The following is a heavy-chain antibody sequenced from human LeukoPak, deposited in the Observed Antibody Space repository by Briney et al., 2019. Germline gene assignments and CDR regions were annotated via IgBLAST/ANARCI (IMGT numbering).Heavy chain of an antibody. CDR1: GGSISSSSYY. V-gene: IGHV4-39*01. CDR3: ARQIVDRLFIVVVPAVMGNWFDP. J-gene: IGHJ5*02. CDR2: IYYSGST. Sequence: PSETLSLTCTVSGGSISSSSYYWGWIRQPPGKGLEWIGSIYYSGSTYYNPSLKSRVTISVDTSKNQFSLKLSSVTAADTAVYYCARQIVDRLFIVVVPAVMGNWFDPWGQGTLVTVSS. D-gene: IGHD2-2*01.